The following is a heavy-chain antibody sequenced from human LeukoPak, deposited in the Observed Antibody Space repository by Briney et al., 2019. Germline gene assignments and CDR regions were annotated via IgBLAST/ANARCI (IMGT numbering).Heavy chain of an antibody. CDR2: INRNSGGT. CDR1: GYTFTGYY. J-gene: IGHJ5*02. V-gene: IGHV1-2*02. D-gene: IGHD2-2*01. Sequence: ASVKVSCKASGYTFTGYYMHWVRQAPGQGLEWMGWINRNSGGTNYAQKFQGRVTMTRDTSISTAYMELSRLRSDDTAVYYCARDGCSSTSCYPWGQGTLVTVSS. CDR3: ARDGCSSTSCYP.